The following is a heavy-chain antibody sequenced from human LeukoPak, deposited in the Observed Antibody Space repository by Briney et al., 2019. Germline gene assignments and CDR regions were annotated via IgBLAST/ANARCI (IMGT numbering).Heavy chain of an antibody. CDR2: IYTSGST. Sequence: SETLSLTCTVSGGSISSYYWSWIRQPVGKGLEWIGRIYTSGSTNYNPSLKSRVTMSVDTSKNQFSLKLSSVTAADTAVYYCARDSNYDSSGYYSVSDYWGQGTLVTVSS. V-gene: IGHV4-4*07. J-gene: IGHJ4*02. D-gene: IGHD3-22*01. CDR1: GGSISSYY. CDR3: ARDSNYDSSGYYSVSDY.